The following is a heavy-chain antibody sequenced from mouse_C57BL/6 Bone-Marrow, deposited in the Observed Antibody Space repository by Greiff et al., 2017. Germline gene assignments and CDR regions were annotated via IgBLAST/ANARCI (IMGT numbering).Heavy chain of an antibody. CDR1: GFNIKDYY. CDR3: ARPSTVVAPYWYFDV. J-gene: IGHJ1*03. D-gene: IGHD1-1*01. V-gene: IGHV14-2*01. Sequence: VQLKESGAELVKPGASVKLSCTASGFNIKDYYMHWVKQRTEQGLEWIGRIDPEDGETKYAPKFQGKATITADTSSNTAYLQLSSLTSEDTAVYYCARPSTVVAPYWYFDVWGTGTTVTVSS. CDR2: IDPEDGET.